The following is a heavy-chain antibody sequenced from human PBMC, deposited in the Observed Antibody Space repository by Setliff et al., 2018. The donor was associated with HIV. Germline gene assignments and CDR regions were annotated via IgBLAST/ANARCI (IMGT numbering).Heavy chain of an antibody. CDR2: IYYSGST. Sequence: SETLSLTCSVSGDSISSSTYYWAWIRQPPGKGLEWIGTIYYSGSTYYNPSLRSRATISVDTSKNQFSLKLSSVTAADTAMYYCIIAYSSGWLSPMGFDSWGQGTLVTVSS. CDR1: GDSISSSTYY. D-gene: IGHD6-19*01. J-gene: IGHJ4*02. CDR3: IIAYSSGWLSPMGFDS. V-gene: IGHV4-39*01.